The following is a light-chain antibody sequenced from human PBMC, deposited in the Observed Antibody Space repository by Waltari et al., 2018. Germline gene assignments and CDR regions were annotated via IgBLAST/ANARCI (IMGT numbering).Light chain of an antibody. CDR1: RSLLHSNEQNY. Sequence: IVMPQSPLSLCVTPGESASLSCSSSRSLLHSNEQNYLEWYLQKPGQSPQLLLYLGSNRASGVPDRFSGSGSGTDFTLQISRVEAEDVGIYFCMQALQTPWTFGQGTKVEI. CDR3: MQALQTPWT. CDR2: LGS. J-gene: IGKJ1*01. V-gene: IGKV2-28*01.